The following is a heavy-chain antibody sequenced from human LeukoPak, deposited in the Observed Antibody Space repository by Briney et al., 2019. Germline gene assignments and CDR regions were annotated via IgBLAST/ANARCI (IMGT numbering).Heavy chain of an antibody. Sequence: GASVKVSCKGSRYTFTRYALSWVRQAPGQGLEYMGRIDTNTGNPTYAQGFTGRFVFSLDTSVSTAYLQISSLKAEDSAIYFCANCYDSSGFFAYWGQGTLVTVSS. D-gene: IGHD3-22*01. J-gene: IGHJ4*02. CDR1: RYTFTRYA. CDR3: ANCYDSSGFFAY. V-gene: IGHV7-4-1*02. CDR2: IDTNTGNP.